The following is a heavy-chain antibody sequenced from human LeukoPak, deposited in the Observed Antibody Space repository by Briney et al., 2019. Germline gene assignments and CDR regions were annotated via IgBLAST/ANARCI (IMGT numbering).Heavy chain of an antibody. Sequence: SETLSLTCTVSGGSISRDFWSWIRQPPGKGLEWIGYIYYTGSTNYNPSLKSRVTISVDTSKNQFSLKLSSMTAADTAVYYCARWVDLWGRGTLVTVSS. CDR1: GGSISRDF. CDR3: ARWVDL. CDR2: IYYTGST. J-gene: IGHJ2*01. V-gene: IGHV4-59*01.